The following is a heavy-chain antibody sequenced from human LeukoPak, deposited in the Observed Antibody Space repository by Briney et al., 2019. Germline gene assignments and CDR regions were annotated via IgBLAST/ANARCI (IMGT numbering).Heavy chain of an antibody. V-gene: IGHV4-39*07. D-gene: IGHD1-26*01. CDR1: GGSISSSSYY. J-gene: IGHJ3*02. CDR2: IYYSGST. Sequence: SETLSLTCTVSGGSISSSSYYWGWIRQPPGKGLEWIGSIYYSGSTYYNPSLKSRVTISVDTSKNQFSLKLSSVTAADTAVYYCARGSGSYTGYGAFDIWGQGTMVTVSS. CDR3: ARGSGSYTGYGAFDI.